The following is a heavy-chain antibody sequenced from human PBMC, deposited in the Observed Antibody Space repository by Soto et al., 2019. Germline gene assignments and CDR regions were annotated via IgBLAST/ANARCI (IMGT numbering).Heavy chain of an antibody. CDR1: GCTFSSYR. Sequence: GGCLRLSCAAAGCTFSSYRMSCVRHSPRNALACLSSISGTGCRTYYADCVKGRFTISRDNSKNRLYLQMNSLRAEDTAVYYCARDFRARLSYYYYGMDVWGQGTTVTVSS. D-gene: IGHD6-6*01. CDR2: ISGTGCRT. CDR3: ARDFRARLSYYYYGMDV. V-gene: IGHV3-23*01. J-gene: IGHJ6*02.